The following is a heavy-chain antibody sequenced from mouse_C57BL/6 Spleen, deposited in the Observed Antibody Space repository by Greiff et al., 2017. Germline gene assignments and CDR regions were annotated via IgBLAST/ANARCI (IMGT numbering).Heavy chain of an antibody. Sequence: EVQVVESGPELVKPGASVMISCKASGYTFTDYYMNWVKQSHGKSLEWIGDINPNNGGTSYNLKFKGKATWTVDKSSSTAYMELRSLTSEDSAGYYCGLLDYWGQGTTLTVSS. CDR2: INPNNGGT. J-gene: IGHJ2*01. CDR3: GLLDY. CDR1: GYTFTDYY. V-gene: IGHV1-26*01. D-gene: IGHD2-13*01.